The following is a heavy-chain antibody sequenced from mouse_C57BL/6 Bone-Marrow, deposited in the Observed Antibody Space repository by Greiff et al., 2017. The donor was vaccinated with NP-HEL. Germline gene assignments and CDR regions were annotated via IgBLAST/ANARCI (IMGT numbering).Heavy chain of an antibody. CDR3: AREGTTVETFAY. CDR1: GYTFTSYW. V-gene: IGHV1-59*01. Sequence: VQLQQPGAELVRPGTSVKLSCKASGYTFTSYWIHWVKQRPGQGLEWIGVIDPSDSYTNYNQKFKGKATLTVDTSSSTAYMQLSSLTSEDSAVYYCAREGTTVETFAYWGQGTLVTVSA. J-gene: IGHJ3*01. D-gene: IGHD1-1*01. CDR2: IDPSDSYT.